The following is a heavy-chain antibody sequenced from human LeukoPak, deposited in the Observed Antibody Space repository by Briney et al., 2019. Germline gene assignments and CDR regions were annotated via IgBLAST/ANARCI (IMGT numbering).Heavy chain of an antibody. V-gene: IGHV1-46*01. Sequence: ASVKVSCKASGYTFTGYYMHWVRQAPGQGLEWMGIISPSGGSTSYAQKFQGRVTMTRDTSTSTVYMELSSLRSEDTAVYYCARGRYCSGGSCSLTGYFDYWGQGTLVTVSS. D-gene: IGHD2-15*01. CDR3: ARGRYCSGGSCSLTGYFDY. J-gene: IGHJ4*02. CDR2: ISPSGGST. CDR1: GYTFTGYY.